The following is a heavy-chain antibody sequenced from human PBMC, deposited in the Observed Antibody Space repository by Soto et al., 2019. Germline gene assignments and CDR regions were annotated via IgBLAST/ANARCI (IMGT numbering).Heavy chain of an antibody. Sequence: PSETLSLTCTVSGGSVSSGSYYWSWIRQPPGKGLEWNGYIYYSGSTNYNPSLKSRVTISVDTSKNHFSLKLSSVTAADTAVYYCARGGYSYGTYYYYGMDVWGQGTTVTVSS. CDR2: IYYSGST. CDR3: ARGGYSYGTYYYYGMDV. J-gene: IGHJ6*02. CDR1: GGSVSSGSYY. D-gene: IGHD5-18*01. V-gene: IGHV4-61*01.